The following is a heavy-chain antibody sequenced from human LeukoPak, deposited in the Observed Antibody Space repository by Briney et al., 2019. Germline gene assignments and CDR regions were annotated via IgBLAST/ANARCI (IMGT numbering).Heavy chain of an antibody. D-gene: IGHD3-10*01. CDR3: AREGYYGSGSPPSLYFDY. CDR1: GFTFRNYI. Sequence: GGSLGLSCAASGFTFRNYIIHWVRQAPGKGLEWVAVTSSDLNVKLYADSVKGRFTISRDNSRSTLYLQMNSLRPEDTAIYYCAREGYYGSGSPPSLYFDYWGQGTLVTVSS. J-gene: IGHJ4*02. V-gene: IGHV3-30-3*01. CDR2: TSSDLNVK.